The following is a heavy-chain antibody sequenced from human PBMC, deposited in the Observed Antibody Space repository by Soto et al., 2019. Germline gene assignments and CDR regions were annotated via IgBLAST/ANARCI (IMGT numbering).Heavy chain of an antibody. CDR3: AKAQAFDV. Sequence: QVQLVESGGGVVQPGGSLRLSCTASGFTFSSYGIHWVRQAPGKGLDWVALISPDGNSKFFVDSVKGRFTVSMDESKTTLYPQMNYLRAEDTAVYYCAKAQAFDVWGQGTMVTVSS. J-gene: IGHJ3*01. CDR2: ISPDGNSK. V-gene: IGHV3-30*18. CDR1: GFTFSSYG.